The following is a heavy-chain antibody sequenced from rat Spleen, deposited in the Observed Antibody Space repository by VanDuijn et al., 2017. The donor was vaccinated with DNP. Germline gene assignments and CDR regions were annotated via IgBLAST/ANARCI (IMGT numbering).Heavy chain of an antibody. D-gene: IGHD3-8*01. CDR3: ARRSPGETYVMDA. CDR1: GFSLTSYG. CDR2: ISSGGST. V-gene: IGHV2S8*01. J-gene: IGHJ4*01. Sequence: QVQLKESGPDLVQPSQTLSLTCTVSGFSLTSYGVSWVRQPPGKGLEWIAAISSGGSTYYNSVLKSRLSISRDTSKSQVFLKMIITQTEDTAMYFCARRSPGETYVMDAWGQGASVTVSS.